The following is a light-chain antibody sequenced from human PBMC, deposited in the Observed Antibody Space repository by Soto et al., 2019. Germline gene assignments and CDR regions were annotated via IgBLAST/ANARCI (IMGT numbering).Light chain of an antibody. V-gene: IGKV3D-20*02. CDR3: QQRSNWPRT. CDR2: GAS. J-gene: IGKJ1*01. CDR1: QSVSSTY. Sequence: EIVLTQSPGTLSLSPGERATLSCRASQSVSSTYLAWYQQKPGQAPRLLIYGASSRATGIPARFSGSGSGTDFTLTISSLEPEDFAVYYCQQRSNWPRTFGQVTKVDIK.